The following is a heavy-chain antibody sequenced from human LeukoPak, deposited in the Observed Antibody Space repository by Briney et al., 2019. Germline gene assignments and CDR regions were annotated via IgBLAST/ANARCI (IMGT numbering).Heavy chain of an antibody. V-gene: IGHV3-9*01. Sequence: GRSLRLSCAASGYYLVDYAIHWVRPGPGEGLEWGSGMNWDGGDSGYADSVKGRFTISRDKVTNSLFLQMNTLRVEDTALYNCARARILAYGVDGLEIWGQRAQVTDSS. CDR2: MNWDGGDS. D-gene: IGHD3-3*02. J-gene: IGHJ3*02. CDR1: GYYLVDYA. CDR3: ARARILAYGVDGLEI.